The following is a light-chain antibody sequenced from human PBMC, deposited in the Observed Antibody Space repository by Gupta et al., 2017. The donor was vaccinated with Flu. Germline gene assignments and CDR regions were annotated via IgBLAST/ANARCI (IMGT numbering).Light chain of an antibody. Sequence: EIVLTQSPGTLSLSPGERATLSCRASQSVSGNYLAWYQQMPGQPPSLLIYGASRRATGIPDRFSGSGSGTDFSLTISRLEPEDFAVYYCQQFGTAPYMYSFGQGTKVEIK. CDR1: QSVSGNY. CDR3: QQFGTAPYMYS. J-gene: IGKJ2*03. CDR2: GAS. V-gene: IGKV3-20*01.